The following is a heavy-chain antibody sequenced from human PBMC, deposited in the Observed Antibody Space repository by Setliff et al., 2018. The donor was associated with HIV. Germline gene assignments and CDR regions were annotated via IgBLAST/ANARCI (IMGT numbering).Heavy chain of an antibody. CDR2: ISVSGGRT. CDR3: ARAXXGDFVEY. V-gene: IGHV3-23*01. D-gene: IGHD4-17*01. Sequence: PGESLKISCAASGFTFSTYAMSWFRRAPGKGLEXXSSISVSGGRTNHADSVQGRFTISRDNSKNTLYVQMNSLRDEATAVYYCARAXXGDFVEYWGRGTLVXVSS. J-gene: IGHJ4*02. CDR1: GFTFSTYA.